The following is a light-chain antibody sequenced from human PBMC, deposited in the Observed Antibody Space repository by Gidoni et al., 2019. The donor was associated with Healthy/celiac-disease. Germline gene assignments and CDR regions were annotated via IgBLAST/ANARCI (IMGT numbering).Light chain of an antibody. CDR3: SSYAGINNDVV. J-gene: IGLJ2*01. CDR2: DVS. CDR1: SRDVGGYNY. Sequence: QSALTQPPSPTRSHGQSVTLSCTGTSRDVGGYNYVSWYQQHPGKAPTLMIYDVSKRHPEVPHRFSASTCGNTASLTVSGLQAEDEADYYCSSYAGINNDVVFGGGTKLTVL. V-gene: IGLV2-8*01.